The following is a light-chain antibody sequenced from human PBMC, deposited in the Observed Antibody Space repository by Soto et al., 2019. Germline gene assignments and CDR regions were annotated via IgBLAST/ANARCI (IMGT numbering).Light chain of an antibody. CDR1: QSISSW. V-gene: IGKV1-5*03. CDR3: QQYNSYPWT. Sequence: DIQMTQSPSTLSASVRDRVTITCRASQSISSWLAWYQQKPGKAPKLLIYKASSLESGVPSRFSGSGSGTEFTLTISGLQPDDFATYYCQQYNSYPWTFGQGTKVQMK. J-gene: IGKJ1*01. CDR2: KAS.